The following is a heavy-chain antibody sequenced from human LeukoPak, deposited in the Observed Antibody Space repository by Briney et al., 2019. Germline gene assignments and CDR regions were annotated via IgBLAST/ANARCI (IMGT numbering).Heavy chain of an antibody. V-gene: IGHV3-23*01. D-gene: IGHD6-6*01. CDR3: AKDDKAARPTYNWSDP. Sequence: HAGGSLRLSCAASGFTFSSYAMSWVRQAPGKGLEWVPAISGSGGSTYYADSVKGRFTISRDNSKNTLYLQMNSLRAEDTAVYYCAKDDKAARPTYNWSDPWGQGTLVTVSS. J-gene: IGHJ5*02. CDR2: ISGSGGST. CDR1: GFTFSSYA.